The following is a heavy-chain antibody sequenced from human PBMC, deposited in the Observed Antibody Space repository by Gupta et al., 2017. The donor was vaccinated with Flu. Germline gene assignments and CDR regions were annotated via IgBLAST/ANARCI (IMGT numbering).Heavy chain of an antibody. CDR2: ISHDGSKN. J-gene: IGHJ6*02. CDR1: GFSFSNYG. Sequence: GRSLRLSCAASGFSFSNYGMHWVRQAPGKGLEWLAGISHDGSKNYHTDSVNGRFIISRDNSKKTLYLQMSGLRNEDPAVYYCSKNWRGTTTIFGMKVCGQLTTVPVSS. D-gene: IGHD5-24*01. V-gene: IGHV3-30*18. CDR3: SKNWRGTTTIFGMKV.